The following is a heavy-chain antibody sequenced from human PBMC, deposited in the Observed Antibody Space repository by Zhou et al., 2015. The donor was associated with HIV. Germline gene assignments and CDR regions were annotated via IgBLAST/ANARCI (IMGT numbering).Heavy chain of an antibody. CDR3: ARGYPYKTGYDRENYFDY. J-gene: IGHJ4*02. CDR2: IIPIFGTA. V-gene: IGHV1-69*12. Sequence: QVQLVQSGAEVKKPGSSVKVSCKASGGTFSSYAISWVRQAPGQGLEWMGGIIPIFGTANYAQKFQGRVTITADESTSTAYMELSSLRSEDTAVYYCARGYPYKTGYDRENYFDYWGQGTLVTVSS. CDR1: GGTFSSYA. D-gene: IGHD5-12*01.